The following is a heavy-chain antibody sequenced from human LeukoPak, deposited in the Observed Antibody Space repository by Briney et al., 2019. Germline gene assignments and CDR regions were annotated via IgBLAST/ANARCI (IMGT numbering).Heavy chain of an antibody. Sequence: GGCLRLSCAASGFTFSSYAMSCVRQAPGKGLEWVSAISGSGGSTYYADSAKGRFTISRDNSKNTLYLQMNSLRAEDTAVYYCAKDMDTLYDSSGHYFFDYWGQGTLVTVSS. V-gene: IGHV3-23*01. CDR3: AKDMDTLYDSSGHYFFDY. J-gene: IGHJ4*02. CDR2: ISGSGGST. CDR1: GFTFSSYA. D-gene: IGHD3-22*01.